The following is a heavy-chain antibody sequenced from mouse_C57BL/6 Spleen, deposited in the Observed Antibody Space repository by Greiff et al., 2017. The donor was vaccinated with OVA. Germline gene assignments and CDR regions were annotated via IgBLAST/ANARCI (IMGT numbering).Heavy chain of an antibody. V-gene: IGHV1-9*01. D-gene: IGHD2-4*01. CDR2: LLPGSGST. Sequence: QVQLQQSGAELMKPGASVKLSCKATGYTFTGYWIEWVKQRPGHGLEWIGELLPGSGSTNYNEKFKGKATFTADTSSNTAYMQLSSLTTEDSAIYYCARGDIAYDYERAFAYWGQGTLVTVSA. CDR3: ARGDIAYDYERAFAY. CDR1: GYTFTGYW. J-gene: IGHJ3*01.